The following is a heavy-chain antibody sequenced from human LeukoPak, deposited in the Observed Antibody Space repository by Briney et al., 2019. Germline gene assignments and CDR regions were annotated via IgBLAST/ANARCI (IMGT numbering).Heavy chain of an antibody. CDR2: INPKSGGT. CDR3: ARDDGGGAGTFDY. V-gene: IGHV1-2*02. D-gene: IGHD1-1*01. J-gene: IGHJ4*02. CDR1: GYTFTGYY. Sequence: ASVKVSYKASGYTFTGYYMHWVRQAPGQGLEWMGWINPKSGGTNYAQKFQGRVTMTRDTSISTAYMELSRLRSDDTAVYHCARDDGGGAGTFDYWGQGTLVTVSS.